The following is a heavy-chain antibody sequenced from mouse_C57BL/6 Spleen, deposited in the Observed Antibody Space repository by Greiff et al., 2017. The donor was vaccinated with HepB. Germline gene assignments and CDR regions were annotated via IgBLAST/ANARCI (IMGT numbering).Heavy chain of an antibody. J-gene: IGHJ4*01. V-gene: IGHV5-4*01. CDR3: ARETGGYYYAMDY. CDR2: ISDGGSYT. Sequence: EVHLVESGGGLVKPGGSLKLSCAASGFTFSSYAMSWVRQTPEKRLEWVATISDGGSYTYYPDNVKGRFTISRDNAKNNLYLQMSHLKSEDTAMYYCARETGGYYYAMDYWGQGTSVTVSS. D-gene: IGHD4-1*01. CDR1: GFTFSSYA.